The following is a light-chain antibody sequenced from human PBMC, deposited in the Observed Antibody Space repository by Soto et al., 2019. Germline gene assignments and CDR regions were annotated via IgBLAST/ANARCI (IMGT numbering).Light chain of an antibody. V-gene: IGKV3-15*01. CDR2: DAS. CDR1: QSVSRN. J-gene: IGKJ2*01. Sequence: EVVMTQAPATLSVSPGERATLSCRASQSVSRNLAWYQQRPGRAPRLLIYDASTRATNTPTRFSGSGSGTEFTLTISSLQSEDFAVYYCQQYNHWPLYTFGQGTKLEIK. CDR3: QQYNHWPLYT.